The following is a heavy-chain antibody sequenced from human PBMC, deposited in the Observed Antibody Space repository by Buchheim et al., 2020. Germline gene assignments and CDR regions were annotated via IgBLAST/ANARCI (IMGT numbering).Heavy chain of an antibody. CDR1: GYTFTGYY. CDR2: IKPISGGT. CDR3: ARVYGGDYYYYGMDV. D-gene: IGHD4-23*01. Sequence: QVQLVQSGAEVKKPGATVKVSCKASGYTFTGYYMHWVRQAPGEGLEWMGWIKPISGGTKYAQKFQGRVTMTRDTSTSTAYMELNSLRSDDTAVYYCARVYGGDYYYYGMDVWGQGTT. J-gene: IGHJ6*02. V-gene: IGHV1-2*02.